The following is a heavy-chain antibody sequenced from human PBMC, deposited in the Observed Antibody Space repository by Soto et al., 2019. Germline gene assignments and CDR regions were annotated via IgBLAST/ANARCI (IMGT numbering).Heavy chain of an antibody. CDR1: GYSFTSYW. D-gene: IGHD5-18*01. J-gene: IGHJ3*02. CDR2: IDPSDSYT. V-gene: IGHV5-10-1*01. CDR3: ARHAFGSRNTATAKDDI. Sequence: PGEALKISCKGSGYSFTSYWISWVRQMPGKGLEWMGRIDPSDSYTNYSPSLQGHVTISADKSISTAYLQWSSLKASDTAMYYCARHAFGSRNTATAKDDIWGQGTMVTVS.